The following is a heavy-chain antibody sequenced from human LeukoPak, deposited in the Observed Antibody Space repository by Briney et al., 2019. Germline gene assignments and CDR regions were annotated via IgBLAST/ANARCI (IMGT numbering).Heavy chain of an antibody. V-gene: IGHV4-61*08. CDR1: GGSVSSSDYY. Sequence: SETLFLTCTVSGGSVSSSDYYWSWIRQPPGKGLEWIGYSYYNGRTNYNPSLKSRVTILVDTSKNEFFLKMTSVTAADTAVYYCARAPVWRCRDNMCQRWFDPWGQGTLVTVSS. D-gene: IGHD5-24*01. CDR2: SYYNGRT. CDR3: ARAPVWRCRDNMCQRWFDP. J-gene: IGHJ5*02.